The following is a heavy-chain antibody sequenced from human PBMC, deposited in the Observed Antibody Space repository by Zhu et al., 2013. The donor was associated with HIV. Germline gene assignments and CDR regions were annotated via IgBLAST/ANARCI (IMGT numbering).Heavy chain of an antibody. Sequence: QVQLVQSGAEVKKPGSSVKVSCKASGGTFSSHAISWVRQAPGQGLEWMGGIIPIFGTANYAQKFQGRVTITADESTSTAYMELSSLRSEDTAVYYCARSKLSSDILTGYPYYFDYWGQGTLVTVSS. V-gene: IGHV1-69*01. J-gene: IGHJ4*02. CDR1: GGTFSSHA. CDR3: ARSKLSSDILTGYPYYFDY. CDR2: IIPIFGTA. D-gene: IGHD3-9*01.